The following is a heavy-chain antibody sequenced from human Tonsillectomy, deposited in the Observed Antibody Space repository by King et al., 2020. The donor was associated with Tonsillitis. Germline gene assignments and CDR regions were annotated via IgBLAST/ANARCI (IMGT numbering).Heavy chain of an antibody. D-gene: IGHD2-15*01. CDR3: TRGDDCSGGSCHYYGMDV. Sequence: VQLVESGGGVVQPGRSLRLSCAASGFTFSNYDMHWVRQAPGKGLEWVAVISYDVSNKYYAESVKGRFTISRDNSKNTLFLQMNSLRVEDTAVYYCTRGDDCSGGSCHYYGMDVWGQGTTVTVSS. CDR1: GFTFSNYD. CDR2: ISYDVSNK. V-gene: IGHV3-33*05. J-gene: IGHJ6*02.